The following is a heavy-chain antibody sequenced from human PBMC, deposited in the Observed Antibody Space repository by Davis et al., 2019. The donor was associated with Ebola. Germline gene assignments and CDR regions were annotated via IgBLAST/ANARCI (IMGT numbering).Heavy chain of an antibody. Sequence: GESLKISCAASGFTFSSYSMNWVRQAPGKGLEWVSAISGSGGSTYYADSVKGRFTISRDNSKNTLYLQMNSLRAEDTAVYYCARPALGDYSGEFLDYWGQGTLVTVSS. CDR1: GFTFSSYS. J-gene: IGHJ4*02. CDR2: ISGSGGST. CDR3: ARPALGDYSGEFLDY. D-gene: IGHD4-11*01. V-gene: IGHV3-23*01.